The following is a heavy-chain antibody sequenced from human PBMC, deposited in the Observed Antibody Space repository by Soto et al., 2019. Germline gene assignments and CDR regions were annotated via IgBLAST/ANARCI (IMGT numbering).Heavy chain of an antibody. J-gene: IGHJ4*02. CDR2: IIPIFGPA. V-gene: IGHV1-69*12. Sequence: QVQLVQSGAEVKKPGSSVKVSCKASGGTFSSYTTSWLRQAPGQGLEWMGGIIPIFGPADYAQKFQGRVTITADESTATVYMELSSLRYEDTAVYYCARALGDGYSHAYWGQGTLITVSS. CDR1: GGTFSSYT. CDR3: ARALGDGYSHAY. D-gene: IGHD4-4*01.